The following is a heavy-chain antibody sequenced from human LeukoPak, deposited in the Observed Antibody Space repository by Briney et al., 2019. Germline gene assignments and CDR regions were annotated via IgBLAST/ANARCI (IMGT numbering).Heavy chain of an antibody. CDR3: ARDGPSYYYGTGSRSGDY. V-gene: IGHV1-18*01. D-gene: IGHD3-10*01. CDR2: ISAYNGNT. J-gene: IGHJ4*02. Sequence: GASVKVSCTASGYTFTSYGISWVRQAPGQGLEWMGWISAYNGNTNYAQKLQGRVTMTTDTSTSTAYMELRSLRSDDTAVYYGARDGPSYYYGTGSRSGDYWGQGTLVTVSS. CDR1: GYTFTSYG.